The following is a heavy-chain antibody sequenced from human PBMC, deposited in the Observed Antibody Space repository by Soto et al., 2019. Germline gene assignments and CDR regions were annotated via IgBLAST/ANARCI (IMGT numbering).Heavy chain of an antibody. CDR2: ISATGGGT. J-gene: IGHJ4*02. CDR1: VFKFSNYA. CDR3: AKGRRAGGNSAFYFDF. D-gene: IGHD3-3*01. V-gene: IGHV3-23*01. Sequence: PRGSLRLYCAASVFKFSNYAMSWVRQAPGKGLEWVSLISATGGGTYYADSVKGRFTISRDNSHNTLYLQVHSLTAEDTAVYYCAKGRRAGGNSAFYFDFWGQGAQVTVSS.